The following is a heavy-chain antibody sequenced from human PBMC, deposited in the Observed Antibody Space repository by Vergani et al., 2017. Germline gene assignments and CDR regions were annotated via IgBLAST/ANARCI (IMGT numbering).Heavy chain of an antibody. D-gene: IGHD3-22*01. V-gene: IGHV1-69*13. CDR3: ARAXHFIYYDSSGYYQNWFDP. Sequence: QVQLVQSGAEVKKPGASVKVSCKASGYTFTSYGISWVRKAPGQGLEWMGGIIPIFGTANYARKFQGRVTITADESTSTAYMELSSLRSEDTAVYYCARAXHFIYYDSSGYYQNWFDPWGQGTLVTVSS. J-gene: IGHJ5*02. CDR2: IIPIFGTA. CDR1: GYTFTSYG.